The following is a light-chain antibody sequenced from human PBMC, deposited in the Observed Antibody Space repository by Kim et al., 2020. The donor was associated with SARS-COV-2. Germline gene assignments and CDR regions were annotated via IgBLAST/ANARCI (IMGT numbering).Light chain of an antibody. CDR1: KLGDKL. CDR2: QNS. CDR3: QAWDSFTAV. J-gene: IGLJ3*02. Sequence: SYELTQPPSVSVSPGQTASITCSGDKLGDKLASWYQQKAGQSPVLVMYQNSTRYSRIPGRFSGSNSGNTATLTISGTQAMDEADYFCQAWDSFTAVFGGGTQLTVL. V-gene: IGLV3-1*01.